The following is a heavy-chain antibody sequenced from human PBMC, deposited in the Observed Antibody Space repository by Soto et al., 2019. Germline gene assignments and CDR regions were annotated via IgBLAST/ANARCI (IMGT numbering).Heavy chain of an antibody. CDR1: GYTFTSHG. Sequence: QVQLVQSGAEVKKPGASVKVSCTASGYTFTSHGISWVRQSPGQGLEWMGWISVYNGNTNYAQKLQGRVTMTTDTSTSTAYMELRSRRSDDTAVYYFAGNSIAAAVPCDYWGRGTLVTVSS. V-gene: IGHV1-18*01. J-gene: IGHJ4*02. CDR3: AGNSIAAAVPCDY. CDR2: ISVYNGNT. D-gene: IGHD6-13*01.